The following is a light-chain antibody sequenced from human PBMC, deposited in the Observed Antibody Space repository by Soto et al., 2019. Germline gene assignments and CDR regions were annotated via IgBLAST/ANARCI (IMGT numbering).Light chain of an antibody. CDR3: QQRSNWPLT. CDR1: QSVSSY. V-gene: IGKV3-11*01. Sequence: EIVLTQSPATLSLSPGERATLSCRASQSVSSYLAWYQQKPGQAPRLLIYDASNRATGIPARFSGSVSGTDFTLTISRLEPEDFAVYYCQQRSNWPLTFGHGTKLEIK. J-gene: IGKJ2*01. CDR2: DAS.